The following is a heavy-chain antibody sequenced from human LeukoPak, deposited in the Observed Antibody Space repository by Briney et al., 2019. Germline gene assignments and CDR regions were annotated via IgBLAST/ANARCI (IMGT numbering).Heavy chain of an antibody. D-gene: IGHD5-12*01. J-gene: IGHJ4*02. CDR3: ARGKSGPWGY. CDR2: INPYSGGT. CDR1: GYTFTGYY. V-gene: IGHV1-2*02. Sequence: GASVKVSCKASGYTFTGYYMHWVRQAPGQGLEWMGWINPYSGGTNYAQKFQDRVSMTRDTSITTAYMELSRLKSDDTAVYYCARGKSGPWGYWGQGTLVTVSS.